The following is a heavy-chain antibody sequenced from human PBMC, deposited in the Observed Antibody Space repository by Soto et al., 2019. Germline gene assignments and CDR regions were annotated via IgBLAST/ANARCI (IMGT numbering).Heavy chain of an antibody. CDR2: ISRDGSNE. J-gene: IGHJ4*02. Sequence: GGPMRDSCGAAEVTSSSYVIHRVSQTPDKGLEWVAFISRDGSNEYYADSVKGRFTISRDNSKNTLYLEMNSLRAEDTAVYYCARDDEGGSDCDLGYWGQGTLVTVS. D-gene: IGHD1-26*01. CDR1: EVTSSSYV. CDR3: ARDDEGGSDCDLGY. V-gene: IGHV3-30*04.